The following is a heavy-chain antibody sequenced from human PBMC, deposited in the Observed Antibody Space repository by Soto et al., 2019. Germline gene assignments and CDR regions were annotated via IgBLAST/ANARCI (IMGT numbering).Heavy chain of an antibody. Sequence: GGSLRLSCAASGFTFDDYAMHWVRQAPGKGLEWVSLISGDGGSTYYADSVKGRFTISRDNSKNSLYLQMNSLRTEDPALYYCAKDIVYGSGSYTSDAFDIWGQGTMVTVSS. CDR2: ISGDGGST. V-gene: IGHV3-43*02. CDR1: GFTFDDYA. J-gene: IGHJ3*02. D-gene: IGHD3-10*01. CDR3: AKDIVYGSGSYTSDAFDI.